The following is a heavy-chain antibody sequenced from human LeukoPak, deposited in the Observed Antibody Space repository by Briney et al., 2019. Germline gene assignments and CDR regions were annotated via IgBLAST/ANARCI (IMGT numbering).Heavy chain of an antibody. D-gene: IGHD5-24*01. CDR2: IIPIFGTA. CDR3: ARHSAPEVEMATITSPLFDY. J-gene: IGHJ4*02. CDR1: GGTFSSYA. Sequence: ASVKVSCKASGGTFSSYAISWVRQAPGRGLAWMGGIIPIFGTANYAQKFQGRVTITTDESTSTAYMELSSLRSEDTAVYYCARHSAPEVEMATITSPLFDYWGQGTLVTVSS. V-gene: IGHV1-69*05.